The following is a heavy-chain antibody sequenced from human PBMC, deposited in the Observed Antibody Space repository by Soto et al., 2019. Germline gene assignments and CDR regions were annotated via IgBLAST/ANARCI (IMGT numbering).Heavy chain of an antibody. V-gene: IGHV3-64D*06. CDR2: ISSDGDIT. CDR3: VKVSTFYDILTGYYSTNFFDP. D-gene: IGHD3-9*01. Sequence: GGSLRLSCSASGFTFGEYSMHWVRQAPGKGLQYVSTISSDGDITYYADSVKGRFTISRDNSKNTLYLQMNSLRPEDTAVYYCVKVSTFYDILTGYYSTNFFDPWGQGTLVTVSS. J-gene: IGHJ5*02. CDR1: GFTFGEYS.